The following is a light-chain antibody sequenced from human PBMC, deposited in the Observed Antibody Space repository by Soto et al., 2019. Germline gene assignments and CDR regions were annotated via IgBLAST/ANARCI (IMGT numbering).Light chain of an antibody. J-gene: IGKJ3*01. V-gene: IGKV3-11*01. CDR3: PVRTALLPFT. Sequence: EVLLTQSPATLSLSPGERATLSCRASQSVGNYLAWYQQKPGQAPRLLIYGASNRATGIPARFRGSGSGTDFTLTISSLEPGDFAVYYCPVRTALLPFTFVTGTKVNI. CDR1: QSVGNY. CDR2: GAS.